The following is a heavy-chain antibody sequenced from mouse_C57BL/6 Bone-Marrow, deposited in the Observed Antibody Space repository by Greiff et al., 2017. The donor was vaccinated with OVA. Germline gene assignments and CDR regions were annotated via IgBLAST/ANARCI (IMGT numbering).Heavy chain of an antibody. D-gene: IGHD1-1*01. J-gene: IGHJ3*01. CDR2: IDPSDSYT. CDR3: ARGDYGSSPFAY. Sequence: QVQLQQPGAELVRPGTSVKLSCKASGYTFTSYWMHWVKPRPGQGLEWIGVIDPSDSYTNYNQKFKGKATLTVDTSSSTAYMQLSSLTSEDSAVYYCARGDYGSSPFAYWGQGTLVTVSA. V-gene: IGHV1-59*01. CDR1: GYTFTSYW.